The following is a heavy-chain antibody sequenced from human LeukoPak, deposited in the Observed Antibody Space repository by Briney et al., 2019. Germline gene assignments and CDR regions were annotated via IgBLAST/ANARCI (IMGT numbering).Heavy chain of an antibody. Sequence: SETLSLTCTVSGGSISSYYWSWIRQPPGKGLEWIGYIYYSGSTNYNPSLKGRVTISVDTSKNQFSLKLSSVTAADTAVYYCARYSSSWFYFDYWGQGTLVTVSS. V-gene: IGHV4-59*01. CDR2: IYYSGST. CDR3: ARYSSSWFYFDY. J-gene: IGHJ4*02. CDR1: GGSISSYY. D-gene: IGHD6-13*01.